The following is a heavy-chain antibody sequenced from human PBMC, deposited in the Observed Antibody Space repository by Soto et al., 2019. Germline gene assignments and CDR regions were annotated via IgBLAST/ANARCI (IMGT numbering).Heavy chain of an antibody. CDR1: VDSITTYY. V-gene: IGHV4-4*07. J-gene: IGHJ6*02. CDR2: IDTSGNT. D-gene: IGHD6-13*01. CDR3: ARYSNNWFQTEGMDV. Sequence: PSETLSLTCTVSVDSITTYYWSWIRQPAGKGLEWIGPIDTSGNTNYTPPLKSRVTMSVDTSKKQFSLKLTSVTAADTAVYYCARYSNNWFQTEGMDVWGQGTTVTVSS.